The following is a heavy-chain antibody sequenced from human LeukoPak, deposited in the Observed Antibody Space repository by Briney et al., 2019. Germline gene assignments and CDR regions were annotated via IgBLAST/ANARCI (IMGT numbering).Heavy chain of an antibody. CDR3: ARDEALGSYYYYYMDV. Sequence: SETLSLTCTVSGGSISSNSYYWGWIRQPPGKGLEWIGSIYYSGSTYYNPSLKSRVTISVDTSKNQFSLKLSSVTAADTAVYYCARDEALGSYYYYYMDVWGKGTTVTVSS. J-gene: IGHJ6*03. V-gene: IGHV4-39*07. CDR1: GGSISSNSYY. CDR2: IYYSGST.